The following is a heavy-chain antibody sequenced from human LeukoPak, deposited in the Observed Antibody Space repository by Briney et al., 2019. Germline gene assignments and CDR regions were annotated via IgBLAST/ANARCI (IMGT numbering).Heavy chain of an antibody. J-gene: IGHJ5*02. Sequence: GGSLRLSCAASGFTFDDYAMHWVRQAPGKGLEWVSGISWNSGSIGYADSVKGRFTISRDNAKNSLYLQMNSLRAEDTAVYYCARSVAAAGWFDPWGQGTLVTVSS. V-gene: IGHV3-9*01. CDR1: GFTFDDYA. CDR3: ARSVAAAGWFDP. D-gene: IGHD6-13*01. CDR2: ISWNSGSI.